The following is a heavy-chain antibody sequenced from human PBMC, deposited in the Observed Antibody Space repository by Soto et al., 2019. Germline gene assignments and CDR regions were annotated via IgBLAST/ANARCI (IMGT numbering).Heavy chain of an antibody. CDR2: VYHTGRT. CDR3: AGVLALGRGSSGSHNWFDP. CDR1: GGSFKSGSYS. V-gene: IGHV4-61*01. J-gene: IGHJ5*02. Sequence: PSETLSLTCTVSGGSFKSGSYSWSWIRQPPGKGLEWIGYVYHTGRTSYNPSLKSRVSISMDTSKNQLSLNLDSVTAAETAVYYCAGVLALGRGSSGSHNWFDPWGQGTLVT. D-gene: IGHD6-13*01.